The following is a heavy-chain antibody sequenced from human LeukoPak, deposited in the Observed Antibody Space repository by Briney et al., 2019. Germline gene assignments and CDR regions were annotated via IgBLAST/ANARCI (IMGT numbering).Heavy chain of an antibody. D-gene: IGHD4-23*01. V-gene: IGHV1-18*01. J-gene: IGHJ5*02. CDR2: ISAYNGNT. CDR3: ARAATVVTRRGGNWFDP. CDR1: GYTFTSYG. Sequence: ASVKVSCKASGYTFTSYGISWVRQAPGQGLEWMGWISAYNGNTNYAQKLQSRVTMTTDTSTSTAYMELRSLRSDDTAVYYCARAATVVTRRGGNWFDPWGQGTLVTVSS.